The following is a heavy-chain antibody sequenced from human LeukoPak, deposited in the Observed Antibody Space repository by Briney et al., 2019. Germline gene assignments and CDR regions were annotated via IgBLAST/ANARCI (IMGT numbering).Heavy chain of an antibody. V-gene: IGHV3-23*01. CDR3: ASEMISGGLQIAAAGTDY. J-gene: IGHJ4*02. CDR2: TSSSYDGK. CDR1: GFSLSSYA. Sequence: GGSLRLSCTVSGFSLSSYAMSWVRRAPGKGLEWVSATSSSYDGKYYADSVRGRFTISRDNSRNTMYLKMNSLGAEDRYVYYCASEMISGGLQIAAAGTDYWGQGTLVTVSS. D-gene: IGHD6-13*01.